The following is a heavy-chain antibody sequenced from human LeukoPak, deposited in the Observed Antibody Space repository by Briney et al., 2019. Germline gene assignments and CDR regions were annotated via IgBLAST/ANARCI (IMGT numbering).Heavy chain of an antibody. CDR3: GRNDPLVDNGLDS. CDR2: ILNGGTKT. CDR1: GFRFSDYG. J-gene: IGHJ3*02. Sequence: GGSLRLSCAASGFRFSDYGMHWVRQAPGKGLEWVAVILNGGTKTHYADSVKGRFTISRDNSRNTLFLELNSLRAEDTALYYVGRNDPLVDNGLDSSGQGKMLTLSS. V-gene: IGHV3-33*03. D-gene: IGHD1-1*01.